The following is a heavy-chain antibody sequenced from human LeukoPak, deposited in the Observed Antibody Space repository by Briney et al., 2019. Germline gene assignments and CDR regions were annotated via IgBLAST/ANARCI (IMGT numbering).Heavy chain of an antibody. CDR2: INHNGNVN. Sequence: TGGSLRLSCAASGFTFSHFWMSWARQAPGKGLEWVASINHNGNVNYYVDSVKGRFTISRDNAKNSLYLQMSNLRAEDTAVYFCARGGGLDVWGQGATVTVSS. D-gene: IGHD3-16*01. V-gene: IGHV3-7*03. J-gene: IGHJ6*02. CDR1: GFTFSHFW. CDR3: ARGGGLDV.